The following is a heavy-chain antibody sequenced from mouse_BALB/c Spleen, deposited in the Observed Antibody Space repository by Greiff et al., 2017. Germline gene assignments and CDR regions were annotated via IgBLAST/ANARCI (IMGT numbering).Heavy chain of an antibody. CDR3: AREVRSLVDY. J-gene: IGHJ2*01. CDR2: INPGSGGT. V-gene: IGHV1-54*03. Sequence: VQLQQSGAELVRPGTSVKVSCKASGYAFTNYLIEWVKQRPGQGLEWIGVINPGSGGTNYNEKFKGKATLTADKSSSTAYMQLSSLTSDDSAVYFCAREVRSLVDYWGQGTTLTVSS. D-gene: IGHD2-14*01. CDR1: GYAFTNYL.